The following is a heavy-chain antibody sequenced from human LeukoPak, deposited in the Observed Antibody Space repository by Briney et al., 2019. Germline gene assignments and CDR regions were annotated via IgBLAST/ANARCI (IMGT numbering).Heavy chain of an antibody. J-gene: IGHJ4*02. D-gene: IGHD3-22*01. CDR2: IYYSGST. Sequence: SETLSLTCTVSGGSISSYYWSWIRQPPGKGLEWIGYIYYSGSTNYNPSLKSRVTISVDTSKNQFSLKLSPVTAADTAVYYCARGGNIYYDSSGYYHPLDYWGQGTLVTVSS. V-gene: IGHV4-59*01. CDR3: ARGGNIYYDSSGYYHPLDY. CDR1: GGSISSYY.